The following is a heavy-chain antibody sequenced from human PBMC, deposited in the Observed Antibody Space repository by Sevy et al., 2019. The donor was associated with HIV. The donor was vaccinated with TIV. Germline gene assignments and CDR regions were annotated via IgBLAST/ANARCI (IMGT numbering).Heavy chain of an antibody. CDR3: ARGPPDGSYDYFDY. V-gene: IGHV3-21*06. CDR1: EFTFSSYN. CDR2: ISGSSNYI. Sequence: GGSLRLSCAASEFTFSSYNMNWVRQAPGKGLEWVSSISGSSNYIYYAESVKGRFRISRDNVMDTLYLQMNSLRADDTAVYYCARGPPDGSYDYFDYWGQRTLVTVSS. D-gene: IGHD1-26*01. J-gene: IGHJ4*02.